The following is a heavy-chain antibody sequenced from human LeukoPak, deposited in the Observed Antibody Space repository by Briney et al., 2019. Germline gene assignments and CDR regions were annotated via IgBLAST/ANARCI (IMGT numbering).Heavy chain of an antibody. V-gene: IGHV4-34*01. J-gene: IGHJ5*02. CDR2: INHSGST. Sequence: SETLSHTCAVYGGSFSGYYWSWIRQPPGKGLEWIGEINHSGSTNYNPSLKSRVTISVDTSKNQFSLKLSSVTAADTAVYYCARLRLRLQGYNWFDPWGQGTLVTVSS. CDR1: GGSFSGYY. D-gene: IGHD4-17*01. CDR3: ARLRLRLQGYNWFDP.